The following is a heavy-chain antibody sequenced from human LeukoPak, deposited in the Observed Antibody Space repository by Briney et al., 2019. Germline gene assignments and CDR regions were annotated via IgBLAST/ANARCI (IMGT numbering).Heavy chain of an antibody. V-gene: IGHV1-18*04. CDR3: ARVWASRGPPGGYCSGGSCSLIDY. D-gene: IGHD2-15*01. CDR2: ISAYNGNT. Sequence: GASVKVSCKASGYTFTSYGISWVRQAPGQGLEWMGWISAYNGNTNYAQKLQGRVTMTTDTSTCTAYMELRSLRSDDTAVYYCARVWASRGPPGGYCSGGSCSLIDYWGQGTLVTVSS. J-gene: IGHJ4*02. CDR1: GYTFTSYG.